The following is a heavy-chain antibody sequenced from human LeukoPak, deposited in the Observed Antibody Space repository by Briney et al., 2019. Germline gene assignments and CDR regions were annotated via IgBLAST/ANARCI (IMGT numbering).Heavy chain of an antibody. CDR1: GFTFSSYS. V-gene: IGHV3-21*01. Sequence: GGSLRLSCAASGFTFSSYSMNWVRQAPGKGLEWVSSISSSSSYIYYADSVKGRFTISRDNAKNSLYLQMNSLRAEDTAVYYCARDDYSNYGATNDYWGQGTLITVSS. CDR3: ARDDYSNYGATNDY. J-gene: IGHJ4*02. CDR2: ISSSSSYI. D-gene: IGHD4-11*01.